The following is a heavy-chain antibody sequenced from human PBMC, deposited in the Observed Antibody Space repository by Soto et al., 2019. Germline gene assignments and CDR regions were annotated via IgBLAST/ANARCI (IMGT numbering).Heavy chain of an antibody. CDR2: ISGSGGST. CDR3: AKDRGKGFTMIVVVITNLELDAFDI. J-gene: IGHJ3*02. Sequence: EVQLLESGGGLVQPGGSLRLSCAASGFTFSSYAMSWVRQAPGKGLEWVSAISGSGGSTYYADSVKGRFTISRDNSKNTLYLQMNSLRAEDTAVYYCAKDRGKGFTMIVVVITNLELDAFDIWGQGTMVTVSS. V-gene: IGHV3-23*01. CDR1: GFTFSSYA. D-gene: IGHD3-22*01.